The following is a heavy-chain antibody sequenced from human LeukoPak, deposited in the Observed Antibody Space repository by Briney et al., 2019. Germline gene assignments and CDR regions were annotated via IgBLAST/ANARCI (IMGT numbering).Heavy chain of an antibody. V-gene: IGHV3-74*01. CDR3: ARAAIVVVPAATERYYYYYGMDV. CDR2: INSDGSSK. D-gene: IGHD2-2*01. J-gene: IGHJ6*02. CDR1: GFTFSSYW. Sequence: PGGSLRLSCAASGFTFSSYWMHWVRQAPGKGLVWVSRINSDGSSKSYADSVKGRFTISRDNAKNTLYLQMNSLRAEDTAVYYCARAAIVVVPAATERYYYYYGMDVWGQGTTVTVSS.